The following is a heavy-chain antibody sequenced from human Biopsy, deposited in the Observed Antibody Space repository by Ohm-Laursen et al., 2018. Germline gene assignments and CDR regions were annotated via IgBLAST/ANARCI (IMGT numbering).Heavy chain of an antibody. J-gene: IGHJ4*02. CDR3: ARGGGGKIYGL. Sequence: SQTLSLTCTVSGVSINTGGYYWTWIRQHPGTGLEWIGYIHYSGNTLYNPSLKSRLTISVDTSRNQFSLKLTSVTAADTALYYCARGGGGKIYGLWGQGTLVTVSS. CDR2: IHYSGNT. CDR1: GVSINTGGYY. D-gene: IGHD3-16*01. V-gene: IGHV4-31*03.